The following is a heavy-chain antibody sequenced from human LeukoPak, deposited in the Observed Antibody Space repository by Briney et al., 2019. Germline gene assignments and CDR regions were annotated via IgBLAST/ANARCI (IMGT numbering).Heavy chain of an antibody. J-gene: IGHJ4*02. D-gene: IGHD4-23*01. Sequence: GGALRLSCAASGCNFSSFGMHGVRQAPGKGLDWVACSRYNGRETYFADSVKGRFTISRDNVKNTLYLQITSPRGDASAVYFCAKSYGGNFFDYWGQGTLVTVSS. CDR2: SRYNGRET. V-gene: IGHV3-30*02. CDR3: AKSYGGNFFDY. CDR1: GCNFSSFG.